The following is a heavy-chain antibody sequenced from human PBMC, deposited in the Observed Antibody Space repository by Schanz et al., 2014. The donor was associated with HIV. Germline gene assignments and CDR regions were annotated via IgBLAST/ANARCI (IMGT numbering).Heavy chain of an antibody. CDR3: AKEWYYGSGSMDYGLDV. J-gene: IGHJ6*02. D-gene: IGHD3-10*01. CDR1: GFTFSTYW. V-gene: IGHV3-74*01. Sequence: EVQLVESGGGLVQPGGSLRLSCAASGFTFSTYWMHWVRQAPGKGLVWVSRINSDGSSTSYADSVKGRFTISRDNAKNTLYLQMNSLRAEDTAVYYCAKEWYYGSGSMDYGLDVWGQGTTVTVSS. CDR2: INSDGSST.